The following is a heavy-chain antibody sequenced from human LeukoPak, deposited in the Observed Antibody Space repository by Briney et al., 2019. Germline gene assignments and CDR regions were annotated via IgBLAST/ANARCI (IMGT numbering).Heavy chain of an antibody. CDR2: IYYRGST. V-gene: IGHV4-39*01. J-gene: IGHJ4*02. Sequence: SETLSLTCTVSGGSISSSSYYWGWIRQPPGKGLEWIGTIYYRGSTYYNPSLKSRVTISVDTSKNQFSLRVSSVTAADTAVYYCARQNVVVTAIFFDYWGQGALVTVSS. D-gene: IGHD2-21*02. CDR3: ARQNVVVTAIFFDY. CDR1: GGSISSSSYY.